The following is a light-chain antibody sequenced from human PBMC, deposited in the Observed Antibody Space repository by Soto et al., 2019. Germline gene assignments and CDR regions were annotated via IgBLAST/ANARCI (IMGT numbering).Light chain of an antibody. Sequence: DIQMTQSPSTLSASVGDRVTITCRASQSISVWLAWYQQKAGKAPNLLIYKASRLESGVPSRFSGTGSETDFTLTIGGLQPGDSATYYCQQYNSYSPTFGQGAKVDIK. V-gene: IGKV1-5*03. J-gene: IGKJ1*01. CDR1: QSISVW. CDR2: KAS. CDR3: QQYNSYSPT.